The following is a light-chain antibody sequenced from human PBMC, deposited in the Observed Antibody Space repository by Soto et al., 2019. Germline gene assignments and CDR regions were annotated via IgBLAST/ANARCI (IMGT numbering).Light chain of an antibody. CDR2: GAS. V-gene: IGKV3-20*01. CDR1: QSVGSSY. Sequence: EIVLTQPPGTLSLSPGERATLSCRASQSVGSSYLAWYQQKPGQAPRLLIYGASSRATGIPARFSGSGSGTDFTLSISRLEPEDFAVYYCQQYGSSPRTFGQGTKVEIK. J-gene: IGKJ1*01. CDR3: QQYGSSPRT.